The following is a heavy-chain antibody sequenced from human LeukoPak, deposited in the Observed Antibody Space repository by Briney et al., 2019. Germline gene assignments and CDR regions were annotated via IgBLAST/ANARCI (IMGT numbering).Heavy chain of an antibody. Sequence: QTGGSLRLSCAASGFTFSSYAMNWVRQAPGEGLEWVSYISGNGRTIYYSDSVKGRFTISRDNAKNSLYLQMSSLRAEDTAVYYCARSLGGTSSAFDIWGQGTMVTVSS. CDR3: ARSLGGTSSAFDI. V-gene: IGHV3-48*01. CDR1: GFTFSSYA. J-gene: IGHJ3*02. CDR2: ISGNGRTI. D-gene: IGHD1-7*01.